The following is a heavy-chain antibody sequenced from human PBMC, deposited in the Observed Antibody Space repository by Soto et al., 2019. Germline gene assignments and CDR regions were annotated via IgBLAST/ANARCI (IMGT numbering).Heavy chain of an antibody. V-gene: IGHV4-38-2*01. CDR1: GYSISSGYY. CDR2: IYHSGST. D-gene: IGHD6-6*01. Sequence: SETLSLTCAVSGYSISSGYYWGWIRQPPGKGLEWIGSIYHSGSTYYNPSLKGRVTISVDTSKNQFSLKLSSVTAADTAVYYCARHTIAAHWFDPWGQGTLVTVSS. CDR3: ARHTIAAHWFDP. J-gene: IGHJ5*02.